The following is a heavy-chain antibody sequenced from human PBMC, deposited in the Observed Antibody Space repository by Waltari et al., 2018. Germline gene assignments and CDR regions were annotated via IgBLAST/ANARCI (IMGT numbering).Heavy chain of an antibody. CDR1: GGSISTNYN. J-gene: IGHJ1*01. V-gene: IGHV4-39*01. Sequence: QLQLQESGPGLVKPSETLSLTCTVSGGSISTNYNWGWNRQPPGKGLEWMGNMQYRGSTFYDPSLKSRVTISLDTSKNQFSLRLSSGGAADTAVYFCGRIAFGDDGGYFQHWGQGTLVTVSS. CDR2: MQYRGST. CDR3: GRIAFGDDGGYFQH. D-gene: IGHD4-17*01.